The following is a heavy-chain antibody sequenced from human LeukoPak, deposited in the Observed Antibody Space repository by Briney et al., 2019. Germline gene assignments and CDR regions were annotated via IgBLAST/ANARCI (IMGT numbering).Heavy chain of an antibody. CDR3: ARGGGMRSWYDFDY. CDR1: GFTFSSYW. V-gene: IGHV3-7*04. J-gene: IGHJ4*02. Sequence: PGGSLRLSCAASGFTFSSYWMSWVRQAPGKGLGWVANIKQDGSEKYYVDSVKGRFTISRDNAKNSLYLQMNSLRAEDTAVYYCARGGGMRSWYDFDYWGQGILVTVSS. CDR2: IKQDGSEK. D-gene: IGHD6-13*01.